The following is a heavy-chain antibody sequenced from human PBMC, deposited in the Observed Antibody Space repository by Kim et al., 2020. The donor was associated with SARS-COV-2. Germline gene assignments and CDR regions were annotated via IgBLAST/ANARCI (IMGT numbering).Heavy chain of an antibody. D-gene: IGHD2-15*01. V-gene: IGHV3-21*01. CDR3: ARDHNSVVVVADSDY. Sequence: DSGEGRFTIARDNAKNSLYLQRNSLGAEDTAVYYCARDHNSVVVVADSDYWGQGTLVTVSS. J-gene: IGHJ4*02.